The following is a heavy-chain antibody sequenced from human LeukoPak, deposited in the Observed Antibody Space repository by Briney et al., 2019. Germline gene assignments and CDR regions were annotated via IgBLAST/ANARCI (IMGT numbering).Heavy chain of an antibody. Sequence: PGRSLRLSCAASGFTFSSYGMHWVRQAPGKGLEWVAVIWYDGSNKYYADSVKGRFTISRDNSKNTLYLQMNSLRAEDTAVYCCARDDSSSSCFDPWGQGTLVTVSS. CDR1: GFTFSSYG. CDR2: IWYDGSNK. D-gene: IGHD6-6*01. V-gene: IGHV3-33*01. J-gene: IGHJ5*02. CDR3: ARDDSSSSCFDP.